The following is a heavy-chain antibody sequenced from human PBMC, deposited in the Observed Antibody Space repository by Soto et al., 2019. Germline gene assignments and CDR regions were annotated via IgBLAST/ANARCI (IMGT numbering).Heavy chain of an antibody. CDR2: IRYDGSNE. Sequence: QVQLVESGGGVVQPGRSLRLSCAASGFTFSGYGMHWVRQAPGKGLEWVAIIRYDGSNEDYADSVKGRFTISRDNSKNTLYLQRNSLRAEDTAGDYCARDGGGATTCRGYFDYWGQGTLVTVSS. V-gene: IGHV3-33*01. CDR1: GFTFSGYG. D-gene: IGHD1-26*01. J-gene: IGHJ4*02. CDR3: ARDGGGATTCRGYFDY.